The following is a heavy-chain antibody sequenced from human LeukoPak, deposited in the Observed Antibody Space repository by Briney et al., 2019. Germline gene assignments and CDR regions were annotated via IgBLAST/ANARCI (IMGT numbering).Heavy chain of an antibody. CDR2: IIPIFGTA. Sequence: GASVKVSCKASGGTFSSYAISWVRQAPGQGLEWMGGIIPIFGTANYAQKFQGRVTITADESTSTAYMELSSLRSEGTAVYYCARRFSTVSYFDYWGQGTLVTVSS. V-gene: IGHV1-69*13. D-gene: IGHD4-17*01. CDR1: GGTFSSYA. J-gene: IGHJ4*02. CDR3: ARRFSTVSYFDY.